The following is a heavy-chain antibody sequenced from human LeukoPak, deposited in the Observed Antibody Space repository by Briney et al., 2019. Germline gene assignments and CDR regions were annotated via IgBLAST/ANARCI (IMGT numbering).Heavy chain of an antibody. V-gene: IGHV3-23*01. Sequence: GGSLRLSCAASGFSLSTYGVSWVRQPPGKGLEWVSGITGTGGSTYYADSVKGRFTVSRDTSKNTLYLQMNSLRAEDTAIYYCTKDHGTAVAGFYYWGQGTLVTVSS. CDR3: TKDHGTAVAGFYY. D-gene: IGHD6-19*01. J-gene: IGHJ4*02. CDR1: GFSLSTYG. CDR2: ITGTGGST.